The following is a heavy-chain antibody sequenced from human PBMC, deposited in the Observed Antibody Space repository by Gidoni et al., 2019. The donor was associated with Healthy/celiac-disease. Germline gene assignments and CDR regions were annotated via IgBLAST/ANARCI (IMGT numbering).Heavy chain of an antibody. J-gene: IGHJ4*02. CDR3: AREYSGSVGTFDY. CDR2: IIPIFGTA. Sequence: QVQLVQSGAEVKKPGSSVTVSCKASGSTFSSYAISWVRQAPGQGLEWMGGIIPIFGTANYAQKFQGRVTITADESTSTAYMELSSLRSEDTAVYYCAREYSGSVGTFDYWGQGTLVTVSS. CDR1: GSTFSSYA. D-gene: IGHD6-13*01. V-gene: IGHV1-69*01.